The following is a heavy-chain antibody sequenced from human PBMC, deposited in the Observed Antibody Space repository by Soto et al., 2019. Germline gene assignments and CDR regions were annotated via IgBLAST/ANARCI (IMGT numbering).Heavy chain of an antibody. V-gene: IGHV4-59*08. D-gene: IGHD3-10*01. Sequence: PLETMSLTCTVSGGYISSYYLSWIRQQPGKGLEWIGYIYYSGSTNYNPSLKSRVTISVDTSKNQFSLKLNSMTAADTAVYYCARHNYGSGSTYFDYWGQGTLVTVSS. CDR1: GGYISSYY. CDR3: ARHNYGSGSTYFDY. CDR2: IYYSGST. J-gene: IGHJ4*02.